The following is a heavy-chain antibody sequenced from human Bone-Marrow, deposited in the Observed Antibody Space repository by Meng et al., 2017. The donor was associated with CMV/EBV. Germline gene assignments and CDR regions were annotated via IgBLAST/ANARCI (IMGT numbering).Heavy chain of an antibody. D-gene: IGHD3-22*01. CDR3: ARSTRYYYDSSGYSKALFDY. Sequence: ASVKVSCKASGYTFASYGVSWVRQAPGQGLECLGWISAYNGDSHYSQSLQGRVTMTTDTSTRTAYMELRSLRPDDTAVYYCARSTRYYYDSSGYSKALFDYWGQGTLVTVSS. CDR1: GYTFASYG. CDR2: ISAYNGDS. J-gene: IGHJ4*02. V-gene: IGHV1-18*01.